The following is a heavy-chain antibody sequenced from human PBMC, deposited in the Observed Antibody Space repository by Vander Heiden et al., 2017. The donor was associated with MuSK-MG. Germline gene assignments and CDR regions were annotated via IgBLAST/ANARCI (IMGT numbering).Heavy chain of an antibody. CDR2: ISSSSSYI. J-gene: IGHJ6*03. CDR3: ARDSQGAAAGNYYYYMDV. V-gene: IGHV3-21*03. Sequence: EVQLVESGGGLVKPGGSLRLSCAASGFTSSCYSMNWVRQAPGKGLEWVSSISSSSSYIYYADSVKGRFTISRDNAKNSLYLQMNSLRAEDTAVYYCARDSQGAAAGNYYYYMDVWGQGTTVTVSS. D-gene: IGHD6-13*01. CDR1: GFTSSCYS.